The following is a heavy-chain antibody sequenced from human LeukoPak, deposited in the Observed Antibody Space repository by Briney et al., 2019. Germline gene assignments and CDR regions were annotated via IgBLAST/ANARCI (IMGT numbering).Heavy chain of an antibody. CDR1: GFTFSSYA. Sequence: GGSLRLSCAASGFTFSSYAMSWVRQPPGKGLEWVSGINRNGGSTDYADSVKDRFTISRDNAKNSHFLQMNSLRVEDTALYYCARGFRNGPFDCWGQGTLVTVSS. CDR2: INRNGGST. V-gene: IGHV3-20*04. D-gene: IGHD2-8*01. CDR3: ARGFRNGPFDC. J-gene: IGHJ4*02.